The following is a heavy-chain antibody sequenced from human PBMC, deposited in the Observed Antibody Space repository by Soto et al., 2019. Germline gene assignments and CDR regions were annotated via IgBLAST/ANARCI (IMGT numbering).Heavy chain of an antibody. CDR2: RSYSGDT. J-gene: IGHJ4*02. V-gene: IGHV4-31*02. Sequence: SETLSLTCTVSGDSFSSDSYYWSWIRQLPGKGLEWIGSRSYSGDTHYNPSLTGRVSMSVDTSEKHFSLRLTSVTAADTAVYYCARDLGSNQWFFAYWGQGTLVTVSS. CDR3: ARDLGSNQWFFAY. D-gene: IGHD3-22*01. CDR1: GDSFSSDSYY.